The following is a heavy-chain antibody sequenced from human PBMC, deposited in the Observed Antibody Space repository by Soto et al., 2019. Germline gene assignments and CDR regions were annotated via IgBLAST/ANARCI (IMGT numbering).Heavy chain of an antibody. CDR1: GGSISSSNW. V-gene: IGHV4-4*02. Sequence: SETLSLTCAVSGGSISSSNWWSWVRHPAGKGLEWSGEIYHSGTTNYNPSLKSRVTISVDKSKNQFSLKLSSVTAADTAVYYCARGTMLRAVGXDIXGQGTLVT. CDR3: ARGTMLRAVGXDI. J-gene: IGHJ3*02. CDR2: IYHSGTT. D-gene: IGHD3-10*01.